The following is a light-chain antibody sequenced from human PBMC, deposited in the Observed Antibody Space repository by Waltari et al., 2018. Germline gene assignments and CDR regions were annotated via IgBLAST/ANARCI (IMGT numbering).Light chain of an antibody. CDR3: QQYDNWPPWT. Sequence: EIVMTQSTATLSVSTGERATLSCRASQSVSSNLAWYQQKPVQAPRLLIYGASTRAAGIPARFSGSGSGTEFTLTISSLQSEDFAVYYCQQYDNWPPWTFGQGTKVEIK. CDR1: QSVSSN. V-gene: IGKV3-15*01. J-gene: IGKJ1*01. CDR2: GAS.